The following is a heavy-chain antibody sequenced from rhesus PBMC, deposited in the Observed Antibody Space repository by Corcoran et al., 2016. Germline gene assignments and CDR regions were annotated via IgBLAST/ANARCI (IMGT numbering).Heavy chain of an antibody. Sequence: EVQLVESGGGLVQPGGSLRLSCAASGFTFSDHYMDWVRQAPGKGLEWVSSISGGNGSTKLYPDSVKGRFTISRDNAKNTVYLQMNSLRAEDTAVYYCARHSAAADFDYWGQGVLVTVSS. V-gene: IGHV3-110*02. J-gene: IGHJ4*01. CDR2: ISGGNGSTK. CDR3: ARHSAAADFDY. CDR1: GFTFSDHY. D-gene: IGHD6-31*01.